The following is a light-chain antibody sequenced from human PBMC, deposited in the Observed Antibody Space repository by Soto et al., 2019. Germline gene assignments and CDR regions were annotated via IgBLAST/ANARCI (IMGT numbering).Light chain of an antibody. CDR1: RSDIGLYNY. Sequence: QSALSQPASMSGSPGQSITIPCTGARSDIGLYNYVSWYQHHPGKAPELLIAEVNIRPSGLSDRFSASKAGNTASLTISGLQPEDEAYYFCSCLSTTSAPIVFGTGTKLTVL. V-gene: IGLV2-14*01. CDR3: SCLSTTSAPIV. J-gene: IGLJ1*01. CDR2: EVN.